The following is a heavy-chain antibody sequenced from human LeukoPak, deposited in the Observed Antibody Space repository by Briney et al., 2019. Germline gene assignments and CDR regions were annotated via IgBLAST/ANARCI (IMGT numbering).Heavy chain of an antibody. Sequence: ASVKVSCKASGYTFTGYYMHWVRQAPGQGLEWMGWINPNSGDTNYAQKFQGRVTMTRDTSISTAYMELSRLRSDDTAVYYCARDRTKYYYYSYMDVWGKGTAVTISS. CDR2: INPNSGDT. CDR3: ARDRTKYYYYSYMDV. J-gene: IGHJ6*03. D-gene: IGHD1-14*01. V-gene: IGHV1-2*02. CDR1: GYTFTGYY.